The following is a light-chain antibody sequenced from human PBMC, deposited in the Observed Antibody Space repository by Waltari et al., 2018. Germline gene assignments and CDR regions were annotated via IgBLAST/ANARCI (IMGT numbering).Light chain of an antibody. V-gene: IGKV3-15*01. Sequence: EVVMTQSPATLSVFPGERATLSCRASQSVSINLAWYQQKPGQAPRLLIYDASTRATGIPARFSGSGSGTEFNLTISSLQSEDFANYYCQQYNDWHLITFGQGTRLEIK. CDR1: QSVSIN. CDR3: QQYNDWHLIT. CDR2: DAS. J-gene: IGKJ5*01.